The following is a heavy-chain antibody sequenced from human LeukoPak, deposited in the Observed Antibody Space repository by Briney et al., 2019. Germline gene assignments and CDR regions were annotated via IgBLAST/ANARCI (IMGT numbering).Heavy chain of an antibody. CDR2: INTDGSRA. CDR3: VRDRPHNWFDP. V-gene: IGHV3-74*01. Sequence: GGSLRLSCAASGFIFSYYWMHWVRQAPGKGLVWVSGINTDGSRATYADSVKGRFTFSRDNAKNTLYLQMSSLRDEDTAVYYCVRDRPHNWFDPWGQGTLVTVSS. CDR1: GFIFSYYW. J-gene: IGHJ5*02.